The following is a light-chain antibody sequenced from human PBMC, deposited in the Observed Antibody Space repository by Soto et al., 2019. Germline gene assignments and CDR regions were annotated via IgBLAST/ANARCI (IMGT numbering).Light chain of an antibody. V-gene: IGLV2-8*01. CDR1: SSDVGGYNY. Sequence: QSALTQPPSASGSPGQSVTISCTGTSSDVGGYNYVSWYQQHPGKAPKLMIYEVSKRPSGVPDRFSGSKSGNTASLTVSGLQDEDEADYYCNSYAGSNNEVFGTGTKLTVL. CDR3: NSYAGSNNEV. J-gene: IGLJ1*01. CDR2: EVS.